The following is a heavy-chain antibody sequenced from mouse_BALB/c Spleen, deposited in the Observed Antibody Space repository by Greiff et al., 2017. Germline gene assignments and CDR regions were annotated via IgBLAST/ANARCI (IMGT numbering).Heavy chain of an antibody. CDR1: GFTFSSYA. Sequence: EVKVVESGGGLVKPGGSLKLSCAASGFTFSSYAMSWVRQSPEKRLEWVAEISSGGSYTYYPDTVTGRFTISRDNAKNTLYLEMSSLRSEDTAMYYCARLSYYAMDYWGQGTSVTVSS. CDR3: ARLSYYAMDY. J-gene: IGHJ4*01. V-gene: IGHV5-9-4*01. CDR2: ISSGGSYT.